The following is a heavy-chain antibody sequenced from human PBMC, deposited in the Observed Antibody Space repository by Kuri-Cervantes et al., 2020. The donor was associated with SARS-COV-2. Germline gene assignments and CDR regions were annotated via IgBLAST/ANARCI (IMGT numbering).Heavy chain of an antibody. CDR3: ASSYYDYIWGSYRPEALDY. CDR1: GFTFSSYA. D-gene: IGHD3-16*02. J-gene: IGHJ4*02. Sequence: GESLKISCAASGFTFSSYANHWVRQAPGKGLEWVAVISYDGSNKYYTDSVKGRFTISRDNSNNKLYLQMNSLRAEDTAVYYCASSYYDYIWGSYRPEALDYWGQGTLVTVSS. V-gene: IGHV3-30-3*01. CDR2: ISYDGSNK.